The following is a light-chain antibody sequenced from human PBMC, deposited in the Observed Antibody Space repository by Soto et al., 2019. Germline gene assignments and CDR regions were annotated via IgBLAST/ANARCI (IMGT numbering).Light chain of an antibody. CDR1: SSDIGSYNY. CDR2: EVT. J-gene: IGLJ1*01. Sequence: QSVLTQPASVSGSPEQSITISCTGTSSDIGSYNYVSWYQQHPGKAPKLMIYEVTNRPSGVSNRFSGSKSGNTASLTISGLQAEDEADYYCSSYTSSSTYVFGTGTKGTVL. CDR3: SSYTSSSTYV. V-gene: IGLV2-14*01.